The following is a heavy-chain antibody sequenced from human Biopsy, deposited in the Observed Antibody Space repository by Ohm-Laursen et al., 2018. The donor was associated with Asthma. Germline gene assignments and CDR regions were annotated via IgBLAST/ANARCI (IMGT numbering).Heavy chain of an antibody. V-gene: IGHV3-30*18. CDR1: GFTFSRFG. CDR3: AKDVFPGWELRRGPDY. J-gene: IGHJ4*02. Sequence: SLRLSCAASGFTFSRFGMEWVRQAPGKGLEWVAGVSYDGDNKHYTDSVKGRFTISRDNSRNTLHLQMNSLRAEDTAVYYCAKDVFPGWELRRGPDYWGQGTLVTVSS. D-gene: IGHD1-26*01. CDR2: VSYDGDNK.